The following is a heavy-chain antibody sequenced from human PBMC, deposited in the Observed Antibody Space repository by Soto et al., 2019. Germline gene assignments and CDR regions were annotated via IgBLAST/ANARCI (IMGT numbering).Heavy chain of an antibody. D-gene: IGHD2-8*02. CDR1: GFTFDDYA. CDR3: AKDHCTGSRCYSDY. J-gene: IGHJ4*02. V-gene: IGHV3-9*01. CDR2: ISWNSGSI. Sequence: DVQLVESGGGLVQPGRSLRLSCAASGFTFDDYAMHWVRQAPGKGLEWVSGISWNSGSIGYADSVKGRFTISRDNAKNSLHLQMNSLRAEDTALYYCAKDHCTGSRCYSDYWGQGTLVTVSS.